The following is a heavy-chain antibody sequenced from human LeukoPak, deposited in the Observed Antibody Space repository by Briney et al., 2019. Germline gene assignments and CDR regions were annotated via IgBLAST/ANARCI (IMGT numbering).Heavy chain of an antibody. J-gene: IGHJ4*02. V-gene: IGHV5-51*01. D-gene: IGHD6-19*01. CDR3: ASLPRGSSGWNYFDY. CDR2: IYPDDSDS. Sequence: GESLKISCKASGNSFTSYWIVWVRQMPGKGLEWMGIIYPDDSDSRYSPSFQGQVTISADKSISTAYLQWSSLKASDTAMYYCASLPRGSSGWNYFDYWGQGTLVTVSS. CDR1: GNSFTSYW.